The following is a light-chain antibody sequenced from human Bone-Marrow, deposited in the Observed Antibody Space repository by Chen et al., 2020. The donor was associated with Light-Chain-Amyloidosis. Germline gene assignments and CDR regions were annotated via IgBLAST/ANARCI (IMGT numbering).Light chain of an antibody. Sequence: EIVLTQSPGTLSLSPGERATLSCRASQSVSSAFLSWYQQKPGQAPRLLIYGASSRATAIPDRFSGSWSGTDFTLTISRLEPEDFAMYYCQQYDSARWTFGQGTKVEFK. CDR2: GAS. V-gene: IGKV3-20*01. CDR3: QQYDSARWT. CDR1: QSVSSAF. J-gene: IGKJ1*01.